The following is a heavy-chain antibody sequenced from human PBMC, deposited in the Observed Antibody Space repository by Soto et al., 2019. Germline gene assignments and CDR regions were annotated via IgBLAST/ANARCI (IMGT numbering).Heavy chain of an antibody. CDR2: IYWDDDK. D-gene: IGHD2-15*01. V-gene: IGHV2-5*02. CDR3: AHRRSGGSRDWFDP. Sequence: SGPTLVNPTQTLTLTCTFSGFSLSTSEMGVGWIRQPPGKALEWLALIYWDDDKTYSPSLRSRLTITKDTSKNQVVLTMTNMDPVDTATYYCAHRRSGGSRDWFDPWGQGILVTVSS. CDR1: GFSLSTSEMG. J-gene: IGHJ5*02.